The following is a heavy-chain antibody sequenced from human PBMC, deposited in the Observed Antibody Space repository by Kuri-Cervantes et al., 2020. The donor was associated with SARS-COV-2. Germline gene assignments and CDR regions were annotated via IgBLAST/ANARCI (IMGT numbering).Heavy chain of an antibody. J-gene: IGHJ3*02. Sequence: SQTLSLTCAVSGGSISSGGYSWSWVRQPPGKGLEWIGYIYHSGSTYYNPSLKSRVTITADRSKNQFSLKLSSVTAADTAVYYCASGAARQGDAFDIWGQGTMVTVSS. CDR3: ASGAARQGDAFDI. V-gene: IGHV4-30-2*01. CDR1: GGSISSGGYS. D-gene: IGHD6-6*01. CDR2: IYHSGST.